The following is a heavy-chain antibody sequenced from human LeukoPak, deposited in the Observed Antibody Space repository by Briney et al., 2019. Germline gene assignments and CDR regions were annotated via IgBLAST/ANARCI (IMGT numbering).Heavy chain of an antibody. V-gene: IGHV5-51*01. Sequence: GESLKISCKGSGYSFTSYWIGWVRQMPGKGLEWMGIIYPGDSDTRYTPSFQGQVTISADKSISTAHLQWSSLKASDTAMYYCARTYYYDSSGYSAFDYWGQGTLVTVSS. D-gene: IGHD3-22*01. CDR1: GYSFTSYW. CDR3: ARTYYYDSSGYSAFDY. CDR2: IYPGDSDT. J-gene: IGHJ4*02.